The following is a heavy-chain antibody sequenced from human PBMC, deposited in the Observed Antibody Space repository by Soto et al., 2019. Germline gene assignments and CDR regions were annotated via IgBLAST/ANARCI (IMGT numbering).Heavy chain of an antibody. CDR1: GYTFTGYY. D-gene: IGHD1-1*01. Sequence: ASVKVSCKASGYTFTGYYMHWVRQAPGQGLEWMGWINPNSGGTKYAQKFQGWVTMTRDTSISTAYMELSRLRSDDTAVYYCARANWNYVHGMDVWGKGTRVTVCS. CDR3: ARANWNYVHGMDV. CDR2: INPNSGGT. V-gene: IGHV1-2*04. J-gene: IGHJ6*01.